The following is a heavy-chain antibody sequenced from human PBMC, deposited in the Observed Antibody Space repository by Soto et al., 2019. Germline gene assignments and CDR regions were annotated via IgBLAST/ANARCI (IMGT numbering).Heavy chain of an antibody. CDR2: FHYGEST. CDR1: GGSMSSGPYS. V-gene: IGHV4-39*02. D-gene: IGHD2-2*01. CDR3: ARLGGFCSSTNCCGYYAMDV. Sequence: SETLSLTCTVSGGSMSSGPYSWGWIRQPPGEGLEWIATFHYGESTHYNPSLESRVTVSVDTSQNHFSLKVSSVTVADTAVYYCARLGGFCSSTNCCGYYAMDVWGQGTTVTVS. J-gene: IGHJ6*02.